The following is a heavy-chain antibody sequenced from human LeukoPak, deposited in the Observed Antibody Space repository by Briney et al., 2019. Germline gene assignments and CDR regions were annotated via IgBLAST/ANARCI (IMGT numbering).Heavy chain of an antibody. CDR2: ISGRGGST. V-gene: IGHV3-23*01. CDR1: GFTFSSYA. CDR3: ARTIVVVPAANPAFDI. Sequence: PGGSLRLSCAASGFTFSSYAMNWVRQAPGKGLEWVSVISGRGGSTDYADSVKGRFTISRDNAKNSLYLQMNSLRAEDTAVYYCARTIVVVPAANPAFDIWGQGTMVTVSS. D-gene: IGHD2-2*01. J-gene: IGHJ3*02.